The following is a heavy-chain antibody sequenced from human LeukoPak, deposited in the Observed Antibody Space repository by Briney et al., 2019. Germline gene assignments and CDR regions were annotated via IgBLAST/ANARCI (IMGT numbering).Heavy chain of an antibody. CDR1: GVTFSSYA. CDR2: IIPIFGTA. V-gene: IGHV1-69*05. J-gene: IGHJ3*02. Sequence: SVKVSCKASGVTFSSYAISWVRQAPGQRLEWMGGIIPIFGTATYAQKFQGRVTITTDESTSTAYMELSSLRSEDTAVYYCARDKGVTGPGTFDIWGQGTMVTVSS. D-gene: IGHD1-20*01. CDR3: ARDKGVTGPGTFDI.